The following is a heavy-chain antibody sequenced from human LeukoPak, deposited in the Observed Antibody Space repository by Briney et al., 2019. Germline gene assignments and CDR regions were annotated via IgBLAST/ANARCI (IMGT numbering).Heavy chain of an antibody. CDR2: ISSSSSYI. CDR3: ARVGGIVATIVDY. D-gene: IGHD5-12*01. CDR1: GFTFSSYS. Sequence: GGSLRLSCAASGFTFSSYSMNWVGQAPGKGLEGVSSISSSSSYIYYADSVKGRFTISRDNAKNSLYLQMNSLRAEDTAVYYCARVGGIVATIVDYWGQGTLVTVSS. V-gene: IGHV3-21*01. J-gene: IGHJ4*02.